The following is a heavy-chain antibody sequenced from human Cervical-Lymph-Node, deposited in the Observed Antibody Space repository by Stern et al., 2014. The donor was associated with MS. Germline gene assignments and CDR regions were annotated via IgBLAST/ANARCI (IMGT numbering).Heavy chain of an antibody. V-gene: IGHV1-69*09. CDR2: VILILGVT. J-gene: IGHJ6*02. CDR1: GGTFSSYG. Sequence: VQLVESGAEVKKAGSSVKVSCKTSGGTFSSYGISWVRQAPGPGLEWLGRVILILGVTNYAQRFRGRVAITADKSTSTAYMELSSLRSEDTAVYFCAREERSLYYDTSGYSFYYYGMDVWGQGTTVTVSS. CDR3: AREERSLYYDTSGYSFYYYGMDV. D-gene: IGHD3-22*01.